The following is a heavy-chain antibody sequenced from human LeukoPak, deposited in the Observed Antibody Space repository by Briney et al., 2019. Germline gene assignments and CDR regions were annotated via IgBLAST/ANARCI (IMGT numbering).Heavy chain of an antibody. J-gene: IGHJ4*02. CDR1: GGSISSSSYY. V-gene: IGHV4-39*01. CDR2: IYYSGST. D-gene: IGHD1-14*01. CDR3: ARGGSVTYRIDY. Sequence: PSETLSLTCTVSGGSISSSSYYWGWIRQHPGEGLEWIGSIYYSGSTYYNPSLKSRVTISIDTSKNQFSLMLSSVTAADTAVYYCARGGSVTYRIDYWGQGTLVTVSS.